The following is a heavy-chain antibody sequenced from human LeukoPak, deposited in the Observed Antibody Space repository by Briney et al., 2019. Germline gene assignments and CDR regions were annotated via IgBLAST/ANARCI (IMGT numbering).Heavy chain of an antibody. Sequence: SQTLSLTCAISGXSVSSNSSAWNWIRQSPSRGLEWLGRTFYRSKWFNDYGVSVKGRISINADTSKNQFSLQLNSVTPEDTAVYYCVRGGYNYALFFDYWGQGALVTVSS. CDR1: GXSVSSNSSA. CDR3: VRGGYNYALFFDY. CDR2: TFYRSKWFN. J-gene: IGHJ4*02. D-gene: IGHD5-18*01. V-gene: IGHV6-1*01.